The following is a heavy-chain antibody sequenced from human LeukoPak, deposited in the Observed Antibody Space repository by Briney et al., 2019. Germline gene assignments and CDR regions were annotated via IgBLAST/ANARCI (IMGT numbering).Heavy chain of an antibody. V-gene: IGHV4-34*01. CDR2: INHSGST. Sequence: SETLSLTCAVYGGSLSGYYWSWNRQPPGKGLEWIGEINHSGSTKYNPSLKSRGIISVGTTKNQFSLHLTSLTAADTAVYYCASGSVAGRIDPWGQGTLVTVSS. CDR3: ASGSVAGRIDP. J-gene: IGHJ5*02. D-gene: IGHD6-19*01. CDR1: GGSLSGYY.